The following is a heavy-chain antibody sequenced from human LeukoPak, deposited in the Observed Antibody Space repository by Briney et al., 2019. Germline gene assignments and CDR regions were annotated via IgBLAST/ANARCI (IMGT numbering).Heavy chain of an antibody. CDR3: ARRGDYYGSGSYYNDLYWFDP. CDR2: IYYSGST. V-gene: IGHV4-59*08. Sequence: PSETLSLTCTVSGGPISSYYWSWIREPPGKGLEWIGYIYYSGSTNYNPSLKSRVTISVDTSKNQFSLKLSSVTAADTAVYYCARRGDYYGSGSYYNDLYWFDPWGQGTLVTVSS. J-gene: IGHJ5*02. D-gene: IGHD3-10*01. CDR1: GGPISSYY.